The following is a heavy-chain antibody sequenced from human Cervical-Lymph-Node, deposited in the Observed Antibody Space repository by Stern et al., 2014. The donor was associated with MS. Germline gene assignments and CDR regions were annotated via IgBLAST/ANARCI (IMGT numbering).Heavy chain of an antibody. J-gene: IGHJ6*02. CDR1: GYTFTDYY. CDR3: ARVNTRGYNYMDV. V-gene: IGHV1-2*06. D-gene: IGHD5-18*01. CDR2: INPNSGGT. Sequence: VQLVQSGAEVKMPGASVKVSCEASGYTFTDYYMHWVRQAPGQGLEWMGRINPNSGGTNYAQKFQGRVSMTRDTSISIAYMELSSLRSDDTAVYFCARVNTRGYNYMDVWGQGTTVIVSS.